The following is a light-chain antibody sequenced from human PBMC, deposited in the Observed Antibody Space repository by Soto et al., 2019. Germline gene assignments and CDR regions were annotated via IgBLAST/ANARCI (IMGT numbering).Light chain of an antibody. Sequence: QSVLTQPASVSGSLGQSITISCIGTSDNIGSYNLVSWYQHKPGKAPKIIIFEGSKQPSEDSNRFSGSRSGNTASLTISGLQAEDEADYYCCSFAGTGTQYVFGTGTKVTVL. J-gene: IGLJ1*01. V-gene: IGLV2-23*01. CDR2: EGS. CDR3: CSFAGTGTQYV. CDR1: SDNIGSYNL.